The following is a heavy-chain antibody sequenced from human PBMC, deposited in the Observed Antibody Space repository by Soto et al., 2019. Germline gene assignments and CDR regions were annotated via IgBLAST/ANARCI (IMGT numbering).Heavy chain of an antibody. CDR2: ISAYNGNT. CDR3: AGSSVEVDAFDI. V-gene: IGHV1-18*01. Sequence: ASVKVSCKASGYTFTSYGISCVRQAPGQGLEWMGWISAYNGNTNYAQKLQGRVTMTTDTSTSTAYMELRSLRSDDTAVYYCAGSSVEVDAFDIWGQGTMVTVSS. CDR1: GYTFTSYG. J-gene: IGHJ3*02. D-gene: IGHD1-26*01.